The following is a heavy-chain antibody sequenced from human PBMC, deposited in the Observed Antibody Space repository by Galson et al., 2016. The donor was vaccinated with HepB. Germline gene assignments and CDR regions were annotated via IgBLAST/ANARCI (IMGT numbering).Heavy chain of an antibody. Sequence: SLRLSCAASGFTFRSYGMAWVRQAPGKGLEWVALIAFDGTNKYYADSVKGRVTISKDNSRNTLFLQMNNLRPEDTAVYYCAKASYSGFDFDYWGQGTLVTVSS. CDR2: IAFDGTNK. CDR1: GFTFRSYG. D-gene: IGHD5-12*01. V-gene: IGHV3-30*18. CDR3: AKASYSGFDFDY. J-gene: IGHJ4*02.